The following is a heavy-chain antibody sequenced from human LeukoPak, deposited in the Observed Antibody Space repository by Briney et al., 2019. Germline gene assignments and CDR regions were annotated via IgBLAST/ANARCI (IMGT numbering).Heavy chain of an antibody. V-gene: IGHV1-2*06. CDR1: GYTFTGYY. Sequence: SVKVSCKASGYTFTGYYMRWVRQAPGQGLEWMGRINPNSGGTNYAQKFQGRVTMTRDTSISTAYMELSRLRSDDTAVYYCARDSFQFSSGWLNWGQGTLVTVSS. CDR2: INPNSGGT. CDR3: ARDSFQFSSGWLN. D-gene: IGHD6-19*01. J-gene: IGHJ4*02.